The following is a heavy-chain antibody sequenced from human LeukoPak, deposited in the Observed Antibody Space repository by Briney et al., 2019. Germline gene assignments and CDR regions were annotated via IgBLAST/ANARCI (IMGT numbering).Heavy chain of an antibody. CDR3: ARDRDFDWLSNLDAFDI. CDR1: GFTFSDYY. Sequence: GGSLRLSCAASGFTFSDYYMTWFRQAPGKGLEWVSYISGGSSYTNFADSVKGRFTISRDNAKNSLYLQMNSPRAEDTAVYYCARDRDFDWLSNLDAFDIWGQGTMVTVSS. V-gene: IGHV3-11*06. J-gene: IGHJ3*02. D-gene: IGHD3-9*01. CDR2: ISGGSSYT.